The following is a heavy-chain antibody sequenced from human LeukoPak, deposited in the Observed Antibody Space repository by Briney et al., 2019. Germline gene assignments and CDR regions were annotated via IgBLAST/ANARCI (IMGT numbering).Heavy chain of an antibody. D-gene: IGHD2-2*02. Sequence: GGSLRLSCAGSGFTFSSYAMHWVRQAPGKGLEWVAVISYDGSNKYYADSVKGRFTISRDNSKNTLYLQMNSLRAEDTAVYYCAREDIVVVPAAIDYWGQGTLVTVSS. CDR3: AREDIVVVPAAIDY. V-gene: IGHV3-30-3*01. CDR1: GFTFSSYA. J-gene: IGHJ4*02. CDR2: ISYDGSNK.